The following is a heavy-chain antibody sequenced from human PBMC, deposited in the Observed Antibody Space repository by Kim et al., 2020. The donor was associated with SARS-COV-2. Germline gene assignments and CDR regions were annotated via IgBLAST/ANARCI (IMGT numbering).Heavy chain of an antibody. CDR2: T. CDR3: ARSGFNWGLDY. Sequence: TNKAQKFQGQVTMTRDTSISTTYMELSRLGSDDTAVYYCARSGFNWGLDYWGQGTLVTVSS. D-gene: IGHD7-27*01. J-gene: IGHJ4*02. V-gene: IGHV1-2*02.